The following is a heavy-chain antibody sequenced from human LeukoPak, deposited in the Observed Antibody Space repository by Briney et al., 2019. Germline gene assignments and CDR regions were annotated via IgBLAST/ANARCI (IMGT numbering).Heavy chain of an antibody. Sequence: SETLSLTCTVSGGSISSSSYYWGWIRQPPGKGLEWIGSIYYSGSTYYNPSLKSRVTISVDTSKNQFSLKLSSVTAADTAVYYWAGGKGRLGATFDYWGQGTLVTVSS. J-gene: IGHJ4*02. CDR3: AGGKGRLGATFDY. D-gene: IGHD1-26*01. CDR2: IYYSGST. CDR1: GGSISSSSYY. V-gene: IGHV4-39*07.